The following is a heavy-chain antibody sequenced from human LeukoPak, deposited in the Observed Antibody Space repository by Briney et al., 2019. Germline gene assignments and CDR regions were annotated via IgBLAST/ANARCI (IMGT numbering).Heavy chain of an antibody. CDR3: AKSWPITTDPSGAFDI. V-gene: IGHV3-23*01. Sequence: GGSLRLSCAASGFTFSSYAMSWVRQAPGKGLEWVSAISGSGGSTYYADSVKGRFTISRDNSKNTLYLQMNSLRAEDTAVYYCAKSWPITTDPSGAFDIWGQGTMVTVSS. D-gene: IGHD3-22*01. CDR1: GFTFSSYA. J-gene: IGHJ3*02. CDR2: ISGSGGST.